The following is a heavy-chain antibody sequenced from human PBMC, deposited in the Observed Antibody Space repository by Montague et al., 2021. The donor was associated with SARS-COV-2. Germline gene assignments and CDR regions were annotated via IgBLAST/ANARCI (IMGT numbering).Heavy chain of an antibody. CDR2: MYTSGST. CDR1: GDSISSGSYF. V-gene: IGHV4-61*02. D-gene: IGHD3-22*01. J-gene: IGHJ4*02. Sequence: TLSLTCTVSGDSISSGSYFWSWIRQPAGKGLEWIGRMYTSGSTNYNPSLKSRVTISVDTSKNQFSLKVSSVTAADTAVYYCARQLAGFSCGYFDFWGQGTLVTVSS. CDR3: ARQLAGFSCGYFDF.